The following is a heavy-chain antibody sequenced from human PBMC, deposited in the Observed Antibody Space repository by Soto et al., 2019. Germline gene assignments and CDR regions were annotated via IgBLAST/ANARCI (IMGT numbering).Heavy chain of an antibody. CDR2: ISGSDDST. V-gene: IGHV3-23*01. CDR1: GFTFSSYA. J-gene: IGHJ4*02. CDR3: AKRSSSSTFDY. D-gene: IGHD6-6*01. Sequence: EVQLLESGGGLVQPGESLRLSCAASGFTFSSYAMSWVRQAPGKGLEWVSVISGSDDSTYYADSVQGRFTISRDNSKHTLYLQMNSLRAEDTAVYYCAKRSSSSTFDYWGQGTLVTVSS.